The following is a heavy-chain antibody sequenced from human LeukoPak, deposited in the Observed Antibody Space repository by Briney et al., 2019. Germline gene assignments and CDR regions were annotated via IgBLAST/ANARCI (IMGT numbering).Heavy chain of an antibody. CDR3: ATVGMGATIGY. V-gene: IGHV3-74*01. CDR1: GFTLSNYW. CDR2: ISPDGTGT. J-gene: IGHJ4*02. Sequence: TGGSLRLSCAASGFTLSNYWMHWVRQAPGKGLVWVSRISPDGTGTNYADSVKGRFTISRDNAKNTLYLQMNSLRVEDTAVYYCATVGMGATIGYWGQGTLVTVSS. D-gene: IGHD1-26*01.